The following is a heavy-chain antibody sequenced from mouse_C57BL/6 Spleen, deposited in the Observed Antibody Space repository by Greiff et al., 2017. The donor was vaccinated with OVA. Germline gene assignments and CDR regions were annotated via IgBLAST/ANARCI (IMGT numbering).Heavy chain of an antibody. J-gene: IGHJ2*01. CDR3: ARASFMDYFDY. CDR1: GFTFSDFY. V-gene: IGHV7-1*01. Sequence: EVKLVESGGGLVQSGRSLRLSCATSGFTFSDFYMEWVRQAPGKGLEWIAASRNKANDYTTEYSASVKGRFIVSRDTSQSILYLQMNALRAEDTAIYYCARASFMDYFDYWGQGTTLTVSS. D-gene: IGHD1-1*01. CDR2: SRNKANDYTT.